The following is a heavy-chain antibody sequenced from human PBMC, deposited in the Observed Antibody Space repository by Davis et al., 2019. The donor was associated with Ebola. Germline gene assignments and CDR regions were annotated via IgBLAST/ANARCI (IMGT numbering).Heavy chain of an antibody. J-gene: IGHJ4*02. CDR3: TSTGITGTRGDY. Sequence: GESLKISCAASGFTFSGSAMHWVRQASGKGLEWVGRIRSKANSYATAYAASVKGRFTISRDDSKNTAYLQMNSPKTEDTAVYYCTSTGITGTRGDYWGQGTLVTVSS. D-gene: IGHD1-20*01. CDR1: GFTFSGSA. CDR2: IRSKANSYAT. V-gene: IGHV3-73*01.